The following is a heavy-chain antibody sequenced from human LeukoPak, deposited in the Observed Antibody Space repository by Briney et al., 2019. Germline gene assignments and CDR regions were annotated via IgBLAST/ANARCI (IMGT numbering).Heavy chain of an antibody. D-gene: IGHD2-21*02. V-gene: IGHV3-23*01. CDR2: ISGSGGST. J-gene: IGHJ4*02. CDR1: GFTLSSYA. Sequence: GGSLRLSCAASGFTLSSYAMSWVRQAPGKGLEWVSAISGSGGSTYYADSVKGRFTISRDNSKNTLYLQMNSLRAEDTAVYYCAKDQAEAYCGGDCYSYYWGQGTLVTVSS. CDR3: AKDQAEAYCGGDCYSYY.